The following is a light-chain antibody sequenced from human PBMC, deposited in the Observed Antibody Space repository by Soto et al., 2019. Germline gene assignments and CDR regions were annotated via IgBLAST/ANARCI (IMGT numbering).Light chain of an antibody. CDR2: DVS. CDR1: QSVNSNN. CDR3: QCYDNSPT. V-gene: IGKV3D-20*01. J-gene: IGKJ1*01. Sequence: EIVLTQSPATLSLSPGERATLSCGASQSVNSNNLAWYQQKPGLAPRLLIYDVSNRASGIPDRFSGSGSGTDFPLTISRLGPEDVAVYYCQCYDNSPTFCQGTKVEIK.